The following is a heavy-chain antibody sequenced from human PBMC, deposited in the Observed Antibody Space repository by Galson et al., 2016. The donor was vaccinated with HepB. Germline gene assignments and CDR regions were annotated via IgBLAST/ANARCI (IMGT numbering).Heavy chain of an antibody. V-gene: IGHV2-5*02. CDR1: GFSLSTSGVG. CDR3: GPRLAPVGHWLSPVSFDI. J-gene: IGHJ3*02. CDR2: IYWDGDT. D-gene: IGHD6-19*01. Sequence: PALVKPTQTLTLTCAFSGFSLSTSGVGVGWVRQPPGKALEWLGLIYWDGDTRYSPSLKNRLTITKDTSKDQVVLTLTNVDPVDTATYYCGPRLAPVGHWLSPVSFDIWGQWTMVTVSS.